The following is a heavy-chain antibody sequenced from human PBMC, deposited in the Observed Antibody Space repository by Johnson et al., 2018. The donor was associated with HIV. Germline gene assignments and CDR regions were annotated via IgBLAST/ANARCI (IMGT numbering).Heavy chain of an antibody. CDR3: ARETDYGPPNAFDI. V-gene: IGHV3-20*04. CDR2: IDWNGGRQ. CDR1: GFTFDDYG. D-gene: IGHD4-17*01. J-gene: IGHJ3*02. Sequence: EVLLLESGGGVVRPGGSLRLSCAASGFTFDDYGMSWVRQVPGKGLEWVSGIDWNGGRQGYADSVKGRFTISRDNAKNSLYLQMNSLRAEDTAVHYCARETDYGPPNAFDIWGQGTMVTVSS.